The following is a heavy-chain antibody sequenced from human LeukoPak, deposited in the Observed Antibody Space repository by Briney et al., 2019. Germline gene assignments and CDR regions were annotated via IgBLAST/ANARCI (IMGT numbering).Heavy chain of an antibody. J-gene: IGHJ4*02. CDR3: AKGQGAVPFWSN. V-gene: IGHV3-23*01. CDR1: GFTFSSYA. Sequence: GGSLRLSCAASGFTFSSYAMTWVRQPPGKGLEWVSAISGNAAGTYYGDSVKGRFTISRDNYKNTLYLQMNSLRAEDTAVYYCAKGQGAVPFWSNWGQGTLVTVSS. CDR2: ISGNAAGT. D-gene: IGHD3-3*01.